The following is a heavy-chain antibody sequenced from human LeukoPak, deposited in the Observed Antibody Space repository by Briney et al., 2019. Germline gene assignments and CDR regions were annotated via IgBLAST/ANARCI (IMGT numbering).Heavy chain of an antibody. J-gene: IGHJ4*02. D-gene: IGHD5-12*01. CDR2: INSDGSSI. V-gene: IGHV3-74*03. CDR1: GFTFSSYW. Sequence: PGGSLRLSCAASGFTFSSYWLHWVRQAPGKGLVWVSRINSDGSSITYADSVKGRSTISRDNAKNTLYLQMNSLRVEDTAVYYCAREGHVSGYDFDCWGQGTLVTVSS. CDR3: AREGHVSGYDFDC.